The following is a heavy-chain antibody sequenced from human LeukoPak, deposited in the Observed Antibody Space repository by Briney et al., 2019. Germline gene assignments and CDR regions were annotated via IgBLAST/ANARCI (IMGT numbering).Heavy chain of an antibody. J-gene: IGHJ6*02. V-gene: IGHV4-59*08. D-gene: IGHD6-19*01. CDR2: IYYSGST. CDR1: GGSISSYY. Sequence: SETLSLTCTVSGGSISSYYWSWIRQPPGKGLEWIGYIYYSGSTNYNPSLKSRVTISVDTSKNQFFLKLSSVTAADTAVYYCATPAVAGTNYYYGMDVWGQGTTVTVSS. CDR3: ATPAVAGTNYYYGMDV.